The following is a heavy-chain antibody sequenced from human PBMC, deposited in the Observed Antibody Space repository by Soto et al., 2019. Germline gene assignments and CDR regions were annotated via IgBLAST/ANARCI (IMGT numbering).Heavy chain of an antibody. CDR2: INPSGGST. D-gene: IGHD3-22*01. J-gene: IGHJ6*02. V-gene: IGHV1-46*01. CDR1: GYTFTSYY. CDR3: ATTYDPNYYGMDV. Sequence: ASVKVSCKTSGYTFTSYYMHWVRQAPGQGLEWMGIINPSGGSTSYAQKFQGRVTMTRDTSTSTVYMELSSLRSEDTAVYYCATTYDPNYYGMDVWGQGTTVTVSS.